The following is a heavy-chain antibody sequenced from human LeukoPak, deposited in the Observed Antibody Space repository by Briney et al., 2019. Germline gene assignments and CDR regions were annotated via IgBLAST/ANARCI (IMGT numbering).Heavy chain of an antibody. CDR3: ARGAKTTVTTTNAFDI. Sequence: SETLSLTCTVSGGSISSYYWSWIRQPAGKGLEWIGRIYTSGSTNYNPSLKSRVTMSVDTSKNQFSLKLSSVAAADTAVYYCARGAKTTVTTTNAFDIWGQGTMVTVSS. CDR2: IYTSGST. J-gene: IGHJ3*02. D-gene: IGHD4-17*01. V-gene: IGHV4-4*07. CDR1: GGSISSYY.